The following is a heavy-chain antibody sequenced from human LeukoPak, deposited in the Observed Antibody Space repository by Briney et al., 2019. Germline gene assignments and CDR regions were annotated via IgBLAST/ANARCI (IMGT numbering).Heavy chain of an antibody. CDR2: IYPGDSDT. CDR3: ARRGYSYGSEFDY. V-gene: IGHV5-51*01. CDR1: CYSFPFHF. D-gene: IGHD5-18*01. J-gene: IGHJ4*02. Sequence: GESLKISCKGSCYSFPFHFIAWVRQLPGKGLEWMGIIYPGDSDTRYSPSFQGQVTISADKSISTAYLQWSSLKASDTAMYYCARRGYSYGSEFDYWGQGTLVTVSS.